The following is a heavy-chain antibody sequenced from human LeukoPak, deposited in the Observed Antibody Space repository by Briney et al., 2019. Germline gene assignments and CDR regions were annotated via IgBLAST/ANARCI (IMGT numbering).Heavy chain of an antibody. V-gene: IGHV1-3*03. CDR3: ARGRGPPNSNRDFYSYYYMDV. D-gene: IGHD6-13*01. CDR1: GYTFTNYA. CDR2: INAANVHT. Sequence: ASVKVSCKASGYTFTNYAIHWVRQAPGQRFEWMGGINAANVHTKYSQEFQDRITSTRDTFATTAYMELSNLRSEDMALYYCARGRGPPNSNRDFYSYYYMDVWGTGTTVTVSS. J-gene: IGHJ6*03.